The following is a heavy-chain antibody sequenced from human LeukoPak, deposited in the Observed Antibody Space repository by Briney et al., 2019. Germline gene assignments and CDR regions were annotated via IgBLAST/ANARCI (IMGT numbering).Heavy chain of an antibody. V-gene: IGHV4-34*01. CDR1: GGSFSSYY. J-gene: IGHJ4*02. D-gene: IGHD3-16*02. CDR3: ARGLSAVVY. CDR2: INHSGST. Sequence: PSETLSLTCAVYGGSFSSYYWSWIRQPPGKGLEWIGEINHSGSTNYNPSLKSRVTISVDTSKKQSSLKLSSVTAADTAVYYCARGLSAVVYWGQGTLVTVSS.